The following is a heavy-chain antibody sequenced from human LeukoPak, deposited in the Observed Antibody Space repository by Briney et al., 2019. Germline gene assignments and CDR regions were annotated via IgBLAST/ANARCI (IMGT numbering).Heavy chain of an antibody. CDR3: ARGGGTSGFDY. Sequence: ASVKVSCKASGYIFTGQYLHWVRQAPGQGLEWMGWINPNSGATNYAQKFQGRVTMTTDTSISTAYMELSRLRSDDTAVYYYARGGGTSGFDYWGQGTLVTVSS. CDR2: INPNSGAT. CDR1: GYIFTGQY. D-gene: IGHD4-23*01. V-gene: IGHV1-2*02. J-gene: IGHJ4*02.